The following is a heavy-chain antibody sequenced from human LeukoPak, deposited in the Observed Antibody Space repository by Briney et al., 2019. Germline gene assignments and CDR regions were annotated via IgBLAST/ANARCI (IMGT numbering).Heavy chain of an antibody. CDR2: ISSGSGTT. CDR1: GFIFSSYS. D-gene: IGHD4-17*01. V-gene: IGHV3-48*01. Sequence: PGGSLRLSCAASGFIFSSYSMNWVRQTPGKGLEWISYISSGSGTTYYGDSVQGRFITSRDNAENSLHIQMNSLRAEDTGVSYCAKDTGNDYGVFDYWGQGILVTVSS. CDR3: AKDTGNDYGVFDY. J-gene: IGHJ4*02.